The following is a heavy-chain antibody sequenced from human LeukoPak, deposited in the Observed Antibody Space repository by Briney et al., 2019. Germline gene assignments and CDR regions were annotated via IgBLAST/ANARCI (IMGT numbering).Heavy chain of an antibody. J-gene: IGHJ4*02. CDR3: AYNGYSSGWYYFDY. Sequence: SVKVSXKASGGTFSSYAISWVRQAPGQGLEWMGGIIPIFGTANYAQKFQGRVTITTDESTSTAYMELSSLRSEDTAVYYCAYNGYSSGWYYFDYWGQGTLVTVSS. CDR2: IIPIFGTA. CDR1: GGTFSSYA. D-gene: IGHD6-19*01. V-gene: IGHV1-69*05.